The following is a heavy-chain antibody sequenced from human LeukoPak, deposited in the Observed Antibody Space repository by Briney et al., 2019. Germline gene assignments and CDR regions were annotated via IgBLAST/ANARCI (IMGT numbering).Heavy chain of an antibody. CDR2: IIPMSRTT. Sequence: SVKVSCKASGDSVSHDISWVRQAPGQGFEWMEGIIPMSRTTDYAQKFRDRVTITTDESTSTVYMEVRSLSFEDTAIYYCASDSGSGMYYMDVWGKGTTVAVAS. CDR3: ASDSGSGMYYMDV. V-gene: IGHV1-69*05. D-gene: IGHD3-10*01. J-gene: IGHJ6*03. CDR1: GDSVSHD.